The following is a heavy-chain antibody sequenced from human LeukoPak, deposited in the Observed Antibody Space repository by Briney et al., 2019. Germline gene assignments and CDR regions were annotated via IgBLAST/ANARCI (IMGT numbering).Heavy chain of an antibody. CDR3: ARLRITIFGVVIPYYYMDV. D-gene: IGHD3-3*01. Sequence: SETLSLTCAVYGGSFSGYYWSWIRQPPGKGLEWIGEINHSGSTNYNPSLKSRVTISVDTSKNQFSLKLSSVTAADTAVYYCARLRITIFGVVIPYYYMDVWGKGTTVTVSS. CDR2: INHSGST. V-gene: IGHV4-34*01. J-gene: IGHJ6*03. CDR1: GGSFSGYY.